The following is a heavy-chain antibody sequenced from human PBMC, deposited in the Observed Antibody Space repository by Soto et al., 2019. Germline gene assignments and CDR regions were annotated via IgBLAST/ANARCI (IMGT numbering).Heavy chain of an antibody. CDR3: ARHSEAGLPGYYYGMDV. V-gene: IGHV1-18*01. J-gene: IGHJ6*02. CDR2: ISAYNGNT. Sequence: ASVKVSCKASGYTFTSYGISWVRQAPGQGLEWMGWISAYNGNTNYAQKLQGRVTMTTDTSTSTAYMELRSLRSDDTAVYYCARHSEAGLPGYYYGMDVWGQGTTVTVSS. D-gene: IGHD3-10*01. CDR1: GYTFTSYG.